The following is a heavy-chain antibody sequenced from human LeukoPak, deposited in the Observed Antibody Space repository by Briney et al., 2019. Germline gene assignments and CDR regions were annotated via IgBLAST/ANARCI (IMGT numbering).Heavy chain of an antibody. CDR2: ISGSGGST. CDR1: GFTFSSYA. J-gene: IGHJ4*02. Sequence: GRSLRLSCAASGFTFSSYAMSWGRQAPGKGLEWVSAISGSGGSTDYADSLKGRFTISRDNSRNTLYLQMNSLRAEDTAVYYCAKGTSIRYFDWLVDYWGQGTLVTVSS. CDR3: AKGTSIRYFDWLVDY. D-gene: IGHD3-9*01. V-gene: IGHV3-23*01.